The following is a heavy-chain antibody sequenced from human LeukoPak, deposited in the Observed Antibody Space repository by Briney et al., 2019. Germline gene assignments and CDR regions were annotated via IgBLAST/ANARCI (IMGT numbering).Heavy chain of an antibody. Sequence: KESGPTLVKPTQTLTLTCTFSGFPLSTSGVGVGWIRQPPGKALEWLALIYWDDDKRYSPSLKSRLTITKDTSKNQVVLTMTNMDPVDTATYYCAHARGTYYYGSGSYPFGNWGQGTLVTVSS. CDR2: IYWDDDK. CDR3: AHARGTYYYGSGSYPFGN. V-gene: IGHV2-5*02. D-gene: IGHD3-10*01. J-gene: IGHJ4*02. CDR1: GFPLSTSGVG.